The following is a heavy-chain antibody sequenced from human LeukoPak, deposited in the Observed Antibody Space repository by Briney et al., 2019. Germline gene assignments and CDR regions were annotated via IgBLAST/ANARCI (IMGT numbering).Heavy chain of an antibody. CDR2: MNPNSGNT. V-gene: IGHV1-8*01. Sequence: ASVKVSCKASGYTFTSYDINWVRQATGQGLEWMGWMNPNSGNTGYVQGFQGRVTMTRNTSTSTAYMELSSLRSEDTAVYYCARLVSTTYYFSQPNVFDIWGQGTMVAVSS. D-gene: IGHD3-22*01. CDR3: ARLVSTTYYFSQPNVFDI. J-gene: IGHJ3*02. CDR1: GYTFTSYD.